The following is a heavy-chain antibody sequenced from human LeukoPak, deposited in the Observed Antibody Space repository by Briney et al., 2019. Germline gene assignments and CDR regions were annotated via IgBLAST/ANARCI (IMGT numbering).Heavy chain of an antibody. V-gene: IGHV4-59*01. CDR1: GGSISYYY. CDR2: IYYSGTT. Sequence: PSETLSLTCTVSGGSISYYYWSWIRQSPGKGREWIGYIYYSGTTNYNPSLKSRVTISVDTSKNQFSLQLRSVTAADSAVYYCAREDPQTRVPEGMDVWGQGTTVTVSS. D-gene: IGHD4/OR15-4a*01. CDR3: AREDPQTRVPEGMDV. J-gene: IGHJ6*02.